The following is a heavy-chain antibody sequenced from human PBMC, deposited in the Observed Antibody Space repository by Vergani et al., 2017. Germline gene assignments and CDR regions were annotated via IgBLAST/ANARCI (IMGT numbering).Heavy chain of an antibody. Sequence: QVQLQESGPRLVKPSETLSLICSVSGYSISSGYFWGWIRQSPGKGLEWLGTIDRTGRTHLSPSLKSRLTISVDTTKNQFSLRLTSATAADTAVYFCARQRPGSGWSPGDFDDWGQGILVTVSS. J-gene: IGHJ4*02. CDR2: IDRTGRT. CDR3: ARQRPGSGWSPGDFDD. V-gene: IGHV4-38-2*02. CDR1: GYSISSGYF. D-gene: IGHD6-19*01.